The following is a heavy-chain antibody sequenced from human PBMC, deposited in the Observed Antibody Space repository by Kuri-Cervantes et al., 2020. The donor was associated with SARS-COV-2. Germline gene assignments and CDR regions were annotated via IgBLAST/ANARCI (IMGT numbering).Heavy chain of an antibody. CDR3: ARVPYYYDSSGYYYEELDY. Sequence: ASVKVSCKASGYTFTGYYMHWVRQAPGQGLEWMGWINPKSGVSNCAEKFQGSVTMTRDTSISTAYMEVTRLRSDDTAVYYCARVPYYYDSSGYYYEELDYWGQGTLVTVSS. CDR1: GYTFTGYY. D-gene: IGHD3-22*01. V-gene: IGHV1-2*02. CDR2: INPKSGVS. J-gene: IGHJ4*02.